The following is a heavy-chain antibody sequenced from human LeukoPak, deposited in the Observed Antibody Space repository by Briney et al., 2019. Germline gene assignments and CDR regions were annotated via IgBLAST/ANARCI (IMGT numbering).Heavy chain of an antibody. D-gene: IGHD3-10*01. CDR1: GGTFSGYA. J-gene: IGHJ2*01. CDR3: ASSGGSGSYYNEVSHFDL. Sequence: GASVKVSCKASGGTFSGYAISWVRQAPGQGLEWMGGIIPIFGIANYAQKFQGRVTITADKSTSTAYMELSSLRSEDTAVYYCASSGGSGSYYNEVSHFDLWGRGTLVTVSS. CDR2: IIPIFGIA. V-gene: IGHV1-69*10.